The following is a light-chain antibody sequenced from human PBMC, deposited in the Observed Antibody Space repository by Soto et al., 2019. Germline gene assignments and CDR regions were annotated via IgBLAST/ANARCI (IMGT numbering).Light chain of an antibody. Sequence: QSGLTQPPSASGPPGQRVTSSCSGGSSNIGTNTVNWYQQLPGTSPKLLIYSTSQRPSGVPDRFSGSKSGTSASLAISGLQSEDEDDYYCAGWDDNLNGLVFGPATKVTVI. V-gene: IGLV1-44*01. J-gene: IGLJ1*01. CDR2: STS. CDR1: SSNIGTNT. CDR3: AGWDDNLNGLV.